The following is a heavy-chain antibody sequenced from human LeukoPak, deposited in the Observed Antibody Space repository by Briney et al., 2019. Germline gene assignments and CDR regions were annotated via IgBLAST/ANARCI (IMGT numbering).Heavy chain of an antibody. D-gene: IGHD3-9*01. Sequence: PGGSLRLSCAASGFTFSSYGMHWVRQAPGKGLEWVAFIRYDGSNKYYADSVKGRFTISRDNSKNTLYLQMNSLRAEDTAVYYCARDYYDILTGYPTDFDYWGQGTLVTVSS. CDR1: GFTFSSYG. CDR3: ARDYYDILTGYPTDFDY. CDR2: IRYDGSNK. V-gene: IGHV3-30*02. J-gene: IGHJ4*02.